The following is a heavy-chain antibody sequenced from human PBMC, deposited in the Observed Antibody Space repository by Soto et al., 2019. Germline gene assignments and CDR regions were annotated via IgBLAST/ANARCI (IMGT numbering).Heavy chain of an antibody. Sequence: SETLSLTCAVPGDSLSSNNCGSWVRQPPGKGLEWIGEIFHNGHTNYNPSLKSPVTISLDKSQNQFSLTLTSVTAADTAVYYCARTPSFSSTFDYWGQGTLVTVS. V-gene: IGHV4-4*02. CDR3: ARTPSFSSTFDY. D-gene: IGHD6-13*01. CDR2: IFHNGHT. J-gene: IGHJ4*02. CDR1: GDSLSSNNC.